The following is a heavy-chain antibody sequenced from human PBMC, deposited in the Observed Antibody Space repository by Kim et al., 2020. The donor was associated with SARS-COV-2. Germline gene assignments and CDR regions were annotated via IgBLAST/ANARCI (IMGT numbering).Heavy chain of an antibody. D-gene: IGHD3-10*01. Sequence: SETLSLTCTVSGGSISSYYWSWIRQPPGKGLEWIGYIYYSGSTNYNPSLKSRVTISVDTSKNQFSLKLSSVTAADTAVYYCARDLVRGVTTFDYWGQGTLVTVSS. CDR3: ARDLVRGVTTFDY. CDR1: GGSISSYY. CDR2: IYYSGST. V-gene: IGHV4-59*01. J-gene: IGHJ4*02.